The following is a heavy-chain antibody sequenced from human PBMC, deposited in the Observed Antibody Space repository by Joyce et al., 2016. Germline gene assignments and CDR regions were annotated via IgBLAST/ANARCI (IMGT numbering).Heavy chain of an antibody. CDR1: GLRFSQFY. Sequence: EVRLVESGGGLVQLGGSLRLSCEVFGLRFSQFYINWVRQAPGKGLEWVGRSKNKPDGYITEYAASVKGRFTISRDDSKGSLYLQMNSLRSEDTAFYYCATEGASSGPDFDRWGQGTLVTVSS. V-gene: IGHV3-72*01. CDR2: SKNKPDGYIT. D-gene: IGHD3-22*01. CDR3: ATEGASSGPDFDR. J-gene: IGHJ4*02.